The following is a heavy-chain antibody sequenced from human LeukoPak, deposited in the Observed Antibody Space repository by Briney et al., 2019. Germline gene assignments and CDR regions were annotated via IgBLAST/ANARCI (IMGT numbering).Heavy chain of an antibody. CDR1: GFTFSSYA. D-gene: IGHD3-22*01. CDR2: ISGSGDNT. Sequence: GGSLRLSCAASGFTFSSYAMSWVRQAPGKGLEWVTGISGSGDNTYYADSVKGRFTISRDNSKNTLYVQVNSLGTEDTAAYYCAKGSYYDSSGSFYFGYWGQGTLVTVSS. V-gene: IGHV3-23*01. CDR3: AKGSYYDSSGSFYFGY. J-gene: IGHJ4*02.